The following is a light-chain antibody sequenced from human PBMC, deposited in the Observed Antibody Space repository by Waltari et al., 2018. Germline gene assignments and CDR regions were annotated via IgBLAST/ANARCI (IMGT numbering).Light chain of an antibody. V-gene: IGLV2-8*01. Sequence: QSALTQPPSASGSPGQSVTISCTGTGRDIGTYKSVSWYQQHPGKAPQLLLYEVSRRPSGVPDRFSGSRFGDTASLTVSGLQADDEAEYYCSSYAGSYYFISFGGGTKLTVL. CDR3: SSYAGSYYFIS. J-gene: IGLJ2*01. CDR1: GRDIGTYKS. CDR2: EVS.